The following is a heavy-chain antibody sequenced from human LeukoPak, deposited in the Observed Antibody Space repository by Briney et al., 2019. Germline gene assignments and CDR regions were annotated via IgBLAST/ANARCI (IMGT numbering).Heavy chain of an antibody. CDR3: AAGGCSGGSCYSSYYYMDV. V-gene: IGHV4-34*01. Sequence: PSETLSLTCAVYGGSFSGYYWSWIRQPPGKGLEWIGSIYYSGSTYYNPSLKSRVTISVDTSKNQFSLKLSSVTAADTAVYYCAAGGCSGGSCYSSYYYMDVWGKGTTVTVSS. CDR2: IYYSGST. J-gene: IGHJ6*03. CDR1: GGSFSGYY. D-gene: IGHD2-15*01.